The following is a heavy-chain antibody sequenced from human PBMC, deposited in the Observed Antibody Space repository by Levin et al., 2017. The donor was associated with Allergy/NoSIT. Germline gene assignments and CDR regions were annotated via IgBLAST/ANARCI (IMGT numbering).Heavy chain of an antibody. J-gene: IGHJ4*02. CDR2: ISRGNSYT. CDR3: ARGRGPNDY. V-gene: IGHV3-11*05. CDR1: GFIVSDSY. Sequence: GGSLRLSCAASGFIVSDSYMSWIRQAPGKGLEWVSYISRGNSYTNYLDSVKGRFTISRDNAKNSLYLQMNSLRAEDTAIYYCARGRGPNDYWGQGTLVTVSS. D-gene: IGHD3-10*01.